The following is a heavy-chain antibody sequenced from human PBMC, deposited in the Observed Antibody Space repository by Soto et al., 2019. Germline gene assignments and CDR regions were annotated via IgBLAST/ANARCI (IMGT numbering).Heavy chain of an antibody. D-gene: IGHD6-13*01. Sequence: PSETLSLTCTISGGSISTYFWSWIRQPPGRGLEWIGSIFHSGTAHYNPSLKSRVTISVDTTKNQFSLTVRSVTAADTAVYYCARELAAAGPYFQYWGQGSLVTVSS. CDR3: ARELAAAGPYFQY. V-gene: IGHV4-59*01. CDR2: IFHSGTA. J-gene: IGHJ4*02. CDR1: GGSISTYF.